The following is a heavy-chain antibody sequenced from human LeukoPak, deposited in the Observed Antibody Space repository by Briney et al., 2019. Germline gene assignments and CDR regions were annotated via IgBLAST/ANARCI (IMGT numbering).Heavy chain of an antibody. Sequence: SETLSLTCAVYGESFSSKSWSWIRQPPGKGLEWIAEIIHSGSTNYNPSLKSRVTISVDTSKNQFSLKLSSVTAADTAVYYCARTELYCSGGSCYQTFDYWGQGTQVTVSS. J-gene: IGHJ4*02. D-gene: IGHD2-15*01. CDR1: GESFSSKS. V-gene: IGHV4-34*12. CDR3: ARTELYCSGGSCYQTFDY. CDR2: IIHSGST.